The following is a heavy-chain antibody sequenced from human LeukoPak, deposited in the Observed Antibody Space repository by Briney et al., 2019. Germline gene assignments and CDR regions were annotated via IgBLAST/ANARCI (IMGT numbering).Heavy chain of an antibody. CDR2: IYSGGST. CDR1: GFTVSSNY. V-gene: IGHV3-66*02. Sequence: GGSLRLSCAASGFTVSSNYMSWVRQAPGKGLDWVSVIYSGGSTYYADSVKGRFTISRDNSKNTLYLQMNSLRAEDTAVYYCARFMVVAASHAFDIWGQGTMVTVSS. D-gene: IGHD2-15*01. CDR3: ARFMVVAASHAFDI. J-gene: IGHJ3*02.